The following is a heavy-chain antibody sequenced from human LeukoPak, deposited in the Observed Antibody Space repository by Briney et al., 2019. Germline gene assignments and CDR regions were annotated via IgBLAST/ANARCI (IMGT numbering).Heavy chain of an antibody. CDR2: IGYDESKK. Sequence: GGSLRLSCEASGFTFNNFGMHWVRQAPGKGLEWVAFIGYDESKKYYAESVKGRFTISRDNSKNTLYLQMNSLRAEDTAVYYCAKGARGSGYCDYWGQGTLVTVSS. CDR3: AKGARGSGYCDY. D-gene: IGHD3-16*01. CDR1: GFTFNNFG. V-gene: IGHV3-30*02. J-gene: IGHJ4*02.